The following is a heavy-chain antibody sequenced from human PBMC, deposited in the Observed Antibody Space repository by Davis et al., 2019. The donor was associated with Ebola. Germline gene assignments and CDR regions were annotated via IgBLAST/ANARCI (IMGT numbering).Heavy chain of an antibody. V-gene: IGHV4-4*07. CDR1: GDSISNYY. J-gene: IGHJ4*02. CDR3: ARETEYSGYGES. D-gene: IGHD5-12*01. CDR2: IYTSGST. Sequence: PSETLSLTCTVSGDSISNYYWSWIRQPAGQGLEWIGHIYTSGSTNYNPSLKSRVTISLDTSKNQFSLTLSSVTAADTAVYYCARETEYSGYGESWGQGTLVTVSS.